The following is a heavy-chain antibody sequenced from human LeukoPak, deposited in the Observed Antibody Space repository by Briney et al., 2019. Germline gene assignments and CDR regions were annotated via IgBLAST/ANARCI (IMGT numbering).Heavy chain of an antibody. CDR1: GGSISSGGYS. J-gene: IGHJ3*02. CDR3: ASSPLRGSYYSADAFDN. D-gene: IGHD1-26*01. CDR2: IYHSGST. Sequence: SETLSLTCAVSGGSISSGGYSWSWIRQPPGKGLEWIGYIYHSGSTYYNPSLKSRVTISVDRSKNQFSLKLSSVTAADTAVYYCASSPLRGSYYSADAFDNWGQGTMVTVSS. V-gene: IGHV4-30-2*01.